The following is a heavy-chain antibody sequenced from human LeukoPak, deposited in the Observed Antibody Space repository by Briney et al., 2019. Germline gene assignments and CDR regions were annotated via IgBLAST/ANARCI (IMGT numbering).Heavy chain of an antibody. J-gene: IGHJ4*02. CDR3: ARLKYASGWSAWYFDY. Sequence: PSETLSLTCTVSGGSISSSNYYWGWIRQPPGKGLEWIGSIYYSGSTYYNPSLKSRVTISVDTSKNQFSLKLSSVTAADTAVYYCARLKYASGWSAWYFDYWGQGTLVTVSS. CDR2: IYYSGST. V-gene: IGHV4-39*07. D-gene: IGHD6-19*01. CDR1: GGSISSSNYY.